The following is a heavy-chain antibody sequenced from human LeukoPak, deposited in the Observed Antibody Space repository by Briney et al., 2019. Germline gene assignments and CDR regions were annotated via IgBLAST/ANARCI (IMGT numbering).Heavy chain of an antibody. J-gene: IGHJ3*02. D-gene: IGHD5-24*01. CDR3: AKTRMVMATMLPDAFDI. V-gene: IGHV4-30-2*01. Sequence: SSETLSLTCAVSGGSISSGGYSWSWIRQPPGKGLEWIGYIYHSGSTYYNPSLKSRVTISVDRSKNQFSLKLSSVTAADPALDYWAKTRMVMATMLPDAFDIWGQGTMVTVSS. CDR1: GGSISSGGYS. CDR2: IYHSGST.